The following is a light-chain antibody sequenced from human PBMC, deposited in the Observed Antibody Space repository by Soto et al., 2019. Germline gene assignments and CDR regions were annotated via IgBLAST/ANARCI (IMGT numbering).Light chain of an antibody. V-gene: IGLV1-44*01. J-gene: IGLJ1*01. Sequence: QSVMTQPPSASGTPGQRVTISCSGSSSSIGSNTVNWYQQLPGTAPKLLIYSNNQRPSGVPDRFSGSKSGTSASLAISGLQSEYEADYYCAAWDDSLNGRYVFGTGTKLTVL. CDR3: AAWDDSLNGRYV. CDR1: SSSIGSNT. CDR2: SNN.